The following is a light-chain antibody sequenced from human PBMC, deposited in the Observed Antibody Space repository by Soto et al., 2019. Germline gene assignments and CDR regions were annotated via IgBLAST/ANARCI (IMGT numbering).Light chain of an antibody. CDR3: QQHDILPIT. CDR1: QSVSSSY. Sequence: EVVLTQSPVTLSLSPGERATLSCRASQSVSSSYLAWYQHKPGQAPRLLISGASRRATGIPDRFSGAGSGTDFTLTISRLEPEDFALYYCQQHDILPITFGQGTRLAIK. V-gene: IGKV3-20*01. J-gene: IGKJ5*01. CDR2: GAS.